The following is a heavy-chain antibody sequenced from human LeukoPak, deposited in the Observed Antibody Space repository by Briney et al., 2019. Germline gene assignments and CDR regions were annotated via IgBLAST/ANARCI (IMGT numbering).Heavy chain of an antibody. J-gene: IGHJ6*03. D-gene: IGHD2-2*01. CDR1: GGSISSYY. V-gene: IGHV4-4*07. Sequence: PSETLSLTCTVSGGSISSYYWSWIRQPAGKGLEWIGRIYTSGSTNYNPSLKSRVTMSVDTSKNQFSLKLSSVTAADTAVYYCARVVPAEDYYYYYYMDVWGKGTTVTVSS. CDR2: IYTSGST. CDR3: ARVVPAEDYYYYYYMDV.